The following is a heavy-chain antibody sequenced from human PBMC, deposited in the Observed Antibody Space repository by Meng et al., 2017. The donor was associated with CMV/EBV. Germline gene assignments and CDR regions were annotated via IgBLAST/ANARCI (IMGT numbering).Heavy chain of an antibody. Sequence: GGSLRLSCAASGSTFSSYAMHWVRQAPGKGLEWVAVISYDGSNKYYADSVKGRFTISRDNSKNTLYLQMNSLRAEDTAVYYCARDVAVWFYFDYWGQGTLVTVSS. J-gene: IGHJ4*02. CDR3: ARDVAVWFYFDY. CDR2: ISYDGSNK. CDR1: GSTFSSYA. D-gene: IGHD3-16*01. V-gene: IGHV3-30-3*01.